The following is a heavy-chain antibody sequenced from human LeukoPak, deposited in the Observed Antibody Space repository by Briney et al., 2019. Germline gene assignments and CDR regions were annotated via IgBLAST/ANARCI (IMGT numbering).Heavy chain of an antibody. Sequence: ASVKVSCKASGHTFTGYYIHWLRQAPGQGLEWMGWINPISSGTFFSQKLQGRVTMTTDTSTSTAYMELRSLRSDDTAVYYSAIWQPNNWFDPWGQGTLVTVSS. J-gene: IGHJ5*02. CDR1: GHTFTGYY. CDR2: INPISSGT. CDR3: AIWQPNNWFDP. V-gene: IGHV1-2*02. D-gene: IGHD1-14*01.